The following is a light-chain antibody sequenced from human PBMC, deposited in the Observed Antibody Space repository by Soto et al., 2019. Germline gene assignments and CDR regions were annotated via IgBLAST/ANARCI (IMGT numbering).Light chain of an antibody. CDR2: AVS. V-gene: IGLV2-14*01. Sequence: QSVLTQPASVSGSPGQSITISCSGTSSDVGSYDHVAWYQQFPGKTPKLMIYAVSNRPSGVSNRFSGSKSGNTASLTISGLQAEDEADYYCTSYTSVTIVVFGGGTKLTVL. J-gene: IGLJ2*01. CDR3: TSYTSVTIVV. CDR1: SSDVGSYDH.